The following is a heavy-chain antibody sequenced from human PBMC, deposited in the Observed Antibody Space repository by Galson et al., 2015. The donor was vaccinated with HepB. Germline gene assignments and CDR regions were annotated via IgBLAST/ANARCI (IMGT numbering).Heavy chain of an antibody. J-gene: IGHJ4*02. CDR1: GFTFSNAC. V-gene: IGHV3-15*07. Sequence: SLRLSCAASGFTFSNACMNWVRQAPGKGLEWVGRIKREIDGGTTDYAAPVKGRFTISRDDVETTVYLQMNSLKTDDTAMYYCTPLYCCGTNCDVDYWGQGTLVTVSS. CDR3: TPLYCCGTNCDVDY. D-gene: IGHD4/OR15-4a*01. CDR2: IKREIDGGTT.